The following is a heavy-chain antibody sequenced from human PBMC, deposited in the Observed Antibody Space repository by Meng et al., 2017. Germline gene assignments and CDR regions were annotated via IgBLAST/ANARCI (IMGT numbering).Heavy chain of an antibody. CDR3: ASSSGWGDPVYDY. Sequence: VQLVQAGAEVKKPGASVKVSCKASGYTFISYYRDWVRQAPGQGREWMGIINPSGGSTRYAQKFQGRVTMTRDTSTSTVYMELSSLRSEDTAVYYCASSSGWGDPVYDYWGQGTLVTVFS. J-gene: IGHJ4*02. V-gene: IGHV1-46*01. CDR2: INPSGGST. D-gene: IGHD2-21*01. CDR1: GYTFISYY.